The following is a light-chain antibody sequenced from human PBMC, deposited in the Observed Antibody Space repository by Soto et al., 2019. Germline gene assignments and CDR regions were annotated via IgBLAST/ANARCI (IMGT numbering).Light chain of an antibody. Sequence: QSALTQPASVSGSPGQSITISCTGTSSDVGSYNLVSWYQQHPGKAPKLMIYKVSKRPSGVSNRFSDSKYGNKASLTISGLQAEDEADYYCCSYAGSSTPYVFGTGTKVTVL. CDR3: CSYAGSSTPYV. V-gene: IGLV2-23*02. J-gene: IGLJ1*01. CDR2: KVS. CDR1: SSDVGSYNL.